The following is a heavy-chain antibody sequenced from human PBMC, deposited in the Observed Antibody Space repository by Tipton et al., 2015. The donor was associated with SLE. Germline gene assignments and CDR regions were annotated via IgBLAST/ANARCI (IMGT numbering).Heavy chain of an antibody. V-gene: IGHV4-4*07. CDR2: IYTSGST. D-gene: IGHD5-12*01. Sequence: TLSLTCTVSGGSISSYYWSWIRQPAGKGLEWIGRIYTSGSTNYNPSLKSRVTISVDTSKNQFSLKLSSVTAADTAVYYCAREDEGYDTYYYYYGMDVWGQGTTVTVSS. J-gene: IGHJ6*02. CDR3: AREDEGYDTYYYYYGMDV. CDR1: GGSISSYY.